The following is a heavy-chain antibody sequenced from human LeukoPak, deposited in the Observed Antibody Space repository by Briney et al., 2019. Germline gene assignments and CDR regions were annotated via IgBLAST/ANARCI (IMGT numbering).Heavy chain of an antibody. CDR1: GYSISSGYY. CDR2: IYHSGST. V-gene: IGHV4-38-2*02. D-gene: IGHD6-13*01. Sequence: SETLSLTCTVSGYSISSGYYWGWIRQPPGKGLEWIGSIYHSGSTYYNPSLKSRVTISVDTSKNQFSLKLSSVTAADTAVYYCGAEGSSSWYGWFDPWGQGTLVTVSS. CDR3: GAEGSSSWYGWFDP. J-gene: IGHJ5*02.